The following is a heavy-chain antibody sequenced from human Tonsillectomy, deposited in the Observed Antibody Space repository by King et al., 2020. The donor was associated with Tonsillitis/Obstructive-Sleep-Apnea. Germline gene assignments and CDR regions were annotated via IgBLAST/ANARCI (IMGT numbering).Heavy chain of an antibody. D-gene: IGHD2-2*01. V-gene: IGHV3-43*02. CDR3: AKDTLSGGYQLLLGAFDI. Sequence: VQLVESGGGVVQPGGSLRLSCAASGFTFDDYAMHWVRQAPGKGLEWVSLISGDGGSTYYADSVKGRFTISRDNSKNSLYLQMNSLRTEDTALYYCAKDTLSGGYQLLLGAFDIWGQGTMVTVSS. CDR1: GFTFDDYA. CDR2: ISGDGGST. J-gene: IGHJ3*02.